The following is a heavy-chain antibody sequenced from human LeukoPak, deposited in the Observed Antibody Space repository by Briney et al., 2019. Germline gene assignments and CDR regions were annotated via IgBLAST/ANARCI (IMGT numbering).Heavy chain of an antibody. CDR1: GGSISSYY. Sequence: SETLSLTCTVSGGSISSYYWSWIRQPPGKGLEWIGNIYYTGYTNYNPSLKSRVTISVDTSKKQFSLKLTSVTAADTAVYHCARQGISGTHYASFDPWGQGTLVTVSS. J-gene: IGHJ5*02. CDR2: IYYTGYT. D-gene: IGHD3-10*01. V-gene: IGHV4-59*08. CDR3: ARQGISGTHYASFDP.